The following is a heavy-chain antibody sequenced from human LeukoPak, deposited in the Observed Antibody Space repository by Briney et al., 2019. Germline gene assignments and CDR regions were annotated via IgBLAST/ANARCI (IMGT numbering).Heavy chain of an antibody. CDR3: VRDLHWGGFDV. Sequence: GGSLRLSCAASGFTFSTYGMNCVRQAPERGVECVSGISPSDDITYYADSVMGRFSISRDNPKSTVSLQMSSLRAEDTALYYCVRDLHWGGFDVWGQGTMVTVSS. CDR1: GFTFSTYG. CDR2: ISPSDDIT. J-gene: IGHJ3*01. D-gene: IGHD7-27*01. V-gene: IGHV3-23*01.